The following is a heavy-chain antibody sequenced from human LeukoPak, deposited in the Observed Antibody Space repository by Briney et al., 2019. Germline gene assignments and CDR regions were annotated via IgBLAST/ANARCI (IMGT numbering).Heavy chain of an antibody. J-gene: IGHJ4*02. Sequence: GGSLRLSCVASKFTFSSYAMSWVRQAPGKGLEWVAAISGGSGSKYYADSVKGRFTISRDNSKNTLYLQMHSLSPEDTAVYYCATDRGYCSTATCYTRGNYFDYWGQGTLVTVSS. CDR2: ISGGSGSK. D-gene: IGHD2-2*02. CDR1: KFTFSSYA. CDR3: ATDRGYCSTATCYTRGNYFDY. V-gene: IGHV3-23*01.